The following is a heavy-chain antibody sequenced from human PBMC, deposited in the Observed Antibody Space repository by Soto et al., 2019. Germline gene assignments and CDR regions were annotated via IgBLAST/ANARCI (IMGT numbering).Heavy chain of an antibody. D-gene: IGHD5-18*01. J-gene: IGHJ4*02. CDR3: ARSLQLASRGYFDY. V-gene: IGHV1-69*06. CDR1: GGTFSSYA. Sequence: SVKVSCKASGGTFSSYAISWVRQAPGQGLEWMGGVIPIFGTANYAQKFQGRVTITADKSTSTAYMELSSLRSEDTAVYYCARSLQLASRGYFDYWGQGTLVTVSS. CDR2: VIPIFGTA.